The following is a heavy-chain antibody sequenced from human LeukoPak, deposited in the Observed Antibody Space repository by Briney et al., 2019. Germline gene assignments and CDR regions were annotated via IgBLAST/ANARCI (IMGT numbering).Heavy chain of an antibody. CDR1: GGSISSYY. D-gene: IGHD3-9*01. V-gene: IGHV4-59*01. J-gene: IGHJ5*02. CDR2: IYYSGST. Sequence: SETLSLTCTVSGGSISSYYWSWIRQPPGKGLEWIGYIYYSGSTNYNPSLKSRVTISVDTSKNQFSLKLSSMTAADTAVYYCARNTYDILGNWFDPWGQGTLVTVSS. CDR3: ARNTYDILGNWFDP.